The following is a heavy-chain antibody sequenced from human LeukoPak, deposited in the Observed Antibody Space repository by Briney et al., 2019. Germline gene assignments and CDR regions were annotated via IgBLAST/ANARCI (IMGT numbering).Heavy chain of an antibody. D-gene: IGHD3-3*01. V-gene: IGHV3-7*05. J-gene: IGHJ4*02. CDR1: GFTFSSYW. CDR2: IKQDGSEK. Sequence: PGGSLRLSCAASGFTFSSYWMSWVRQAPGKGLEWVANIKQDGSEKYYVDSVKGRFTISRDNAKNSLYLQMNSLRAEDTAVYYCARAERWDYDFWSGSSGGPFDYWGQGTLVTVPS. CDR3: ARAERWDYDFWSGSSGGPFDY.